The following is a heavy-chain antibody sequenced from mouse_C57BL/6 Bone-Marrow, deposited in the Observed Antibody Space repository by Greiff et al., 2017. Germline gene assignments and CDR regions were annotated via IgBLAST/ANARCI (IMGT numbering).Heavy chain of an antibody. CDR1: GYSITSGYY. V-gene: IGHV3-6*01. J-gene: IGHJ4*01. Sequence: EVQLVESGPGLVKPSQSLSLTCSVTGYSITSGYYWNWIRQFPGNKLEWMGYISYDGSNNYNPSLKNRISITRDTSKNQFFLKLNSVTTEDTATYYCARERRPLINSYYAMDYWGQGTSVTVSS. CDR3: ARERRPLINSYYAMDY. CDR2: ISYDGSN. D-gene: IGHD1-2*01.